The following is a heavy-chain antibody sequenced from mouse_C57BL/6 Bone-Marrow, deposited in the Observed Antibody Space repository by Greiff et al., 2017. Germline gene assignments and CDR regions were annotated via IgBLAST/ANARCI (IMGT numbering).Heavy chain of an antibody. Sequence: AAEAVDFSRYWMSWVRRAPGKGLEWIGEINPDSSTINYAPSLKDKFIISRDNAKNTLYLQMSKVRSEDTALYYCAVLRYSAWFAYWGQGTLVTVSA. CDR2: INPDSSTI. CDR1: AVDFSRYW. J-gene: IGHJ3*01. D-gene: IGHD1-1*01. CDR3: AVLRYSAWFAY. V-gene: IGHV4-1*01.